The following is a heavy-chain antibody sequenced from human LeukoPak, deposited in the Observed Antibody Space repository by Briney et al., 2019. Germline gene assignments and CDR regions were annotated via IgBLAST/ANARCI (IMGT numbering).Heavy chain of an antibody. Sequence: PGGSLRLSCAASGFTVSSNYMSWVRQAPGKGLEWVSVIYSGGSTYYADSVKGRFTISRDNSKNTLYLQMNSLRAEDTAVYYCAREGIAAAPRAFDIWGQGTMVTVSS. D-gene: IGHD6-13*01. V-gene: IGHV3-53*01. CDR2: IYSGGST. J-gene: IGHJ3*02. CDR1: GFTVSSNY. CDR3: AREGIAAAPRAFDI.